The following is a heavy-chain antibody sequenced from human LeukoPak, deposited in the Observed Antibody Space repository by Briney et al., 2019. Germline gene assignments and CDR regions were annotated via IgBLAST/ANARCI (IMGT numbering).Heavy chain of an antibody. CDR2: IRYDGNNK. D-gene: IGHD2-2*01. Sequence: GGSLRLSCAASGFTFSSYGMHWVRQAPGKGLEWVAFIRYDGNNKNHADSVKGRFIISRDNSKNTVYLQMSSLSAEDTAVYYCAKVSCSSSSCPGTTAGGVDYWGQGTLVTVSS. J-gene: IGHJ4*02. CDR3: AKVSCSSSSCPGTTAGGVDY. V-gene: IGHV3-30*02. CDR1: GFTFSSYG.